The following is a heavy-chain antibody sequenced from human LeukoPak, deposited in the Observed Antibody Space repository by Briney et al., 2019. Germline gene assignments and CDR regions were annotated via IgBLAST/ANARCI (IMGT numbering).Heavy chain of an antibody. CDR1: GFTFSTYT. Sequence: PGGSLRLSCAASGFTFSTYTMSWVRQAPGKGLEWVSGISGSGGSTYYADSVKGRFTISRDNSKNTLFVQMNSLRAEDTAVYYCAKGMVRGGLDYWGQGTLVSVSS. D-gene: IGHD3-10*01. CDR2: ISGSGGST. J-gene: IGHJ4*02. CDR3: AKGMVRGGLDY. V-gene: IGHV3-23*01.